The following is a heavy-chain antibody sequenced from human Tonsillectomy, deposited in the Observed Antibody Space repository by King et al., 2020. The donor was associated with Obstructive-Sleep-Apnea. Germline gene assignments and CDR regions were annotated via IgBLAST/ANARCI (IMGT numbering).Heavy chain of an antibody. CDR1: GFTFSSYD. CDR3: ARVEYFYGMDV. J-gene: IGHJ6*02. V-gene: IGHV3-13*01. D-gene: IGHD3-3*01. Sequence: VQLVQSGGGLVQPGGSLRLSCAASGFTFSSYDMHWVRQATGKGLEWVSAIGTAGDTYYPGSVKGRFTISRENAKNSLYLQMNSLRAGDTAVYYCARVEYFYGMDVWGQGTTVTVSS. CDR2: IGTAGDT.